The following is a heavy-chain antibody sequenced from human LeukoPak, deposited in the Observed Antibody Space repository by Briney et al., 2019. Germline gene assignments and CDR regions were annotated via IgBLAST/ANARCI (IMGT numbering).Heavy chain of an antibody. CDR1: GGTFSSYA. CDR3: ASPSPDDYYDSSGYSSYYFDY. J-gene: IGHJ4*02. Sequence: SVKVSCKASGGTFSSYAISWVRQAPGQGHEWMGRIIPILGIANYAQKFQGRVTITADKSTSTAYMELSSLRSEDTAVYYCASPSPDDYYDSSGYSSYYFDYWGQGTLVTVSS. CDR2: IIPILGIA. D-gene: IGHD3-22*01. V-gene: IGHV1-69*04.